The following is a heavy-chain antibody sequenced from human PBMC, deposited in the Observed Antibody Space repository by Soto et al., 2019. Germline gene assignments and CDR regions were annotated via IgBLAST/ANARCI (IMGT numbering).Heavy chain of an antibody. D-gene: IGHD3-22*01. CDR1: GFTFSSYW. CDR3: AREADFASSGYVLDY. J-gene: IGHJ4*02. CDR2: IKQDGSEK. Sequence: PGGSLRLSCAASGFTFSSYWMSWVRQAPGKGLEWVANIKQDGSEKYYVDSVKGRFTISRDNAKNSLYLQMNSLRADDTAVYYCAREADFASSGYVLDYWGLGTLVTVS. V-gene: IGHV3-7*01.